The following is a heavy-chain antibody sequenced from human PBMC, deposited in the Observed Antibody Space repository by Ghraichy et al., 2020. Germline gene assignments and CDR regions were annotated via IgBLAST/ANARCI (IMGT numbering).Heavy chain of an antibody. CDR3: ARDDGYSSG. D-gene: IGHD6-19*01. CDR1: GFTFSSSS. J-gene: IGHJ4*02. Sequence: LSLTCAASGFTFSSSSMTWVRQSPGKGLEWVSSISGSNTYIYYADSVKGRFTISRDNAQNSLFLQMRSLTAADTAVYYCARDDGYSSGWGQGTLVTVSS. CDR2: ISGSNTYI. V-gene: IGHV3-21*01.